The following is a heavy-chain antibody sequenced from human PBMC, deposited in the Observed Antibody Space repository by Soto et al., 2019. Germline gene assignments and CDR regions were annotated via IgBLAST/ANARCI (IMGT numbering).Heavy chain of an antibody. CDR3: ARDHDGDYPYYYYGMDV. D-gene: IGHD4-17*01. Sequence: EVQLVESGGGLVKPGGSLRLSCAASGFTFSSYSMNWVRQAPGKGLEWVSSISSSSSYIYYADSVKGRFTISRDNAKNSLYLQMNSLRAEDTAVYYCARDHDGDYPYYYYGMDVWGQGTTVTVSS. CDR2: ISSSSSYI. CDR1: GFTFSSYS. J-gene: IGHJ6*02. V-gene: IGHV3-21*01.